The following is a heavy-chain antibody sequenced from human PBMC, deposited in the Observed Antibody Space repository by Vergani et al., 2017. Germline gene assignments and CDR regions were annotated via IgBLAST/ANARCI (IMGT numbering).Heavy chain of an antibody. V-gene: IGHV3-30*02. J-gene: IGHJ4*02. CDR2: IGYDGRIK. CDR3: AKDWRGNSDYGYFDY. CDR1: GFSFNTYG. Sequence: QVQLVETGGGVVQPGGSLRLYCATSGFSFNTYGAHWVRQAPGKGLEWVAFIGYDGRIKYNVDSVKGRFTISRDTSKKTLSLQMRGLRADDTAVYYCAKDWRGNSDYGYFDYWGQGTLVTVSS. D-gene: IGHD4-17*01.